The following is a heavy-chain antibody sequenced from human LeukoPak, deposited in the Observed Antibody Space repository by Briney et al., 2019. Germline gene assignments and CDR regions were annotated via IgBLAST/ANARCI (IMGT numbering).Heavy chain of an antibody. CDR2: VYPGNSDT. J-gene: IGHJ2*01. V-gene: IGHV5-51*01. Sequence: GESLKISCKGSGYSFTGYWIGWVRQMPGKGLEWMGIVYPGNSDTRFSPSFQGQVTISADKSISTAYLQWSSLKASDTAMYYCARLRGSSLSYWYFDLWGRGTLVTVSS. D-gene: IGHD6-13*01. CDR3: ARLRGSSLSYWYFDL. CDR1: GYSFTGYW.